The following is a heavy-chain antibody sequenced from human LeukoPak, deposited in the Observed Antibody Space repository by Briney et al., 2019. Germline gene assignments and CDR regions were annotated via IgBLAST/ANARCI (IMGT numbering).Heavy chain of an antibody. V-gene: IGHV3-30*02. CDR2: IQDDGAKT. D-gene: IGHD3-22*01. Sequence: PGGSLRLSCAASGFTFNTYPMHWVRQAPGKGLEWVALIQDDGAKTNYADSVRGRFTISRDNSRSTVYLQMNSLKPDDTAVYYYATQTITLVVVISPFDYWGQGALVTVSS. CDR1: GFTFNTYP. J-gene: IGHJ4*02. CDR3: ATQTITLVVVISPFDY.